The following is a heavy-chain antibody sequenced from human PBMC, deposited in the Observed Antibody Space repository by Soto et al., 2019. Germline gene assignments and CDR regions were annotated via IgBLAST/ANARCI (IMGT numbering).Heavy chain of an antibody. Sequence: GSLRLSCATSGLTFSNYAMSWARQAPGGGLEWVSSMSGSSGTTYYADSVRGRFTISRDRSKNTLYLQMSSLRAEDTALYYCAKNQERELPRVIDFWGQG. CDR1: GLTFSNYA. CDR3: AKNQERELPRVIDF. D-gene: IGHD1-7*01. J-gene: IGHJ4*02. V-gene: IGHV3-23*01. CDR2: MSGSSGTT.